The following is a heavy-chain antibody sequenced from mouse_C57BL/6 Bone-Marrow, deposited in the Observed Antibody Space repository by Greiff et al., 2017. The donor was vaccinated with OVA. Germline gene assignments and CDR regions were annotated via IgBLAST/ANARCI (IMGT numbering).Heavy chain of an antibody. J-gene: IGHJ2*01. CDR2: FYPGSGSI. Sequence: VQLQQSGAELVKHGASVKLSCKASGYTFTEYTIHWVKQRSGQGLEWIGWFYPGSGSIKYNEKFKDKATLTADKSSSTVYMELSRLTSEDSAVYFCARHGGDSSGYVNYFDYWGQGTTLTVSS. V-gene: IGHV1-62-2*01. D-gene: IGHD3-2*02. CDR1: GYTFTEYT. CDR3: ARHGGDSSGYVNYFDY.